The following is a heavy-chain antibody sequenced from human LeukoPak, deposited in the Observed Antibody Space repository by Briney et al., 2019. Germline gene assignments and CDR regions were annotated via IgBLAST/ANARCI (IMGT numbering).Heavy chain of an antibody. J-gene: IGHJ3*02. V-gene: IGHV3-23*01. CDR3: AKDRGITRYYYDSSGPGAFDI. CDR1: GFTFSSYA. Sequence: GRSLRLSCAASGFTFSSYAMHWVRQAPGKGLEWVSAISGSGGSTYYADSVKGRFTISRDNSKNTLYLQMNSLRAEDTAVYYCAKDRGITRYYYDSSGPGAFDIWGQGTMVTVSS. D-gene: IGHD3-22*01. CDR2: ISGSGGST.